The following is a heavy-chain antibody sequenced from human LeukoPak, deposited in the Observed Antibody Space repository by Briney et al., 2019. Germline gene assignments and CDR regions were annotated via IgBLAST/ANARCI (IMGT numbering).Heavy chain of an antibody. CDR1: GFTVSSNY. J-gene: IGHJ4*02. CDR3: ARVRGITMVRGVINPYYFDY. D-gene: IGHD3-10*01. V-gene: IGHV3-53*01. CDR2: IYSGGST. Sequence: GRSLRLSCAASGFTVSSNYMSWVRQAPGKGLEWVSVIYSGGSTYYADSVKGQFTISSDNSKNTLYLQMNSLRAEDTVVYYCARVRGITMVRGVINPYYFDYWGQGTLVTVSS.